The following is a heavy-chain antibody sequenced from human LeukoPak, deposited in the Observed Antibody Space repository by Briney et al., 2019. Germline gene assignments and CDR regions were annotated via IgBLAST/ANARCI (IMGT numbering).Heavy chain of an antibody. V-gene: IGHV3-21*04. Sequence: GGSLRLSCAASGFTFSTYSMTWVRQAPGKGLEWVSSITSSSSYIYYADSVKGRFTISRDNSKNTLYLQMNSLRAEDTAVYYCARVGGYSYGYPDYWGQGTLVTVSS. J-gene: IGHJ4*02. CDR1: GFTFSTYS. CDR3: ARVGGYSYGYPDY. D-gene: IGHD5-18*01. CDR2: ITSSSSYI.